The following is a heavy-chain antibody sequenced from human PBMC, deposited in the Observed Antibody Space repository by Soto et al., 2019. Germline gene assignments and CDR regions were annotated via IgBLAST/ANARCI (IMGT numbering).Heavy chain of an antibody. CDR2: ISYDGSNK. V-gene: IGHV3-30-3*01. CDR1: GFTFSSYA. CDR3: ARDGPGGYSYGYSFDX. D-gene: IGHD5-18*01. Sequence: GGSLRLSCAASGFTFSSYAMHWVRQAPGKGLEWVAVISYDGSNKYYADSVKGRFTISRDNSKNTLYLQMNSLRAEDTAVYYCARDGPGGYSYGYSFDXWGQGTLVTVSX. J-gene: IGHJ4*02.